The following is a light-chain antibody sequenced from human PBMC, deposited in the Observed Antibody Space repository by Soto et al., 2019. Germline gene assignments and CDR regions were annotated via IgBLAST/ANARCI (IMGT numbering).Light chain of an antibody. CDR1: SSNIATNI. CDR2: SSN. V-gene: IGLV1-44*01. J-gene: IGLJ2*01. CDR3: AGWDDSLNAVV. Sequence: QSVLTQPPSASGTPGQRVTISCSGSSSNIATNIGNWYQQLPGMAPKLLVYSSNQRPSGVPDRFSGAKSGTSASLAISGLQSEDEAYYYCAGWDDSLNAVVFGGGTKLTVL.